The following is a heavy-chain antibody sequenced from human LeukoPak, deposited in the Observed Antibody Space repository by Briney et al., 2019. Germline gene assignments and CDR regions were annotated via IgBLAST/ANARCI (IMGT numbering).Heavy chain of an antibody. CDR2: MYPDDSDT. J-gene: IGHJ4*02. CDR3: AAHRDGYNYPFDY. Sequence: GESLKISCRGSGYSFTSYWIGWGRQMPGKGLEWMGIMYPDDSDTISSPYFQGQVTIAADKSISTAYLQWRSVKASDTAMYYCAAHRDGYNYPFDYWGQGTLTTVSS. V-gene: IGHV5-51*01. D-gene: IGHD5-24*01. CDR1: GYSFTSYW.